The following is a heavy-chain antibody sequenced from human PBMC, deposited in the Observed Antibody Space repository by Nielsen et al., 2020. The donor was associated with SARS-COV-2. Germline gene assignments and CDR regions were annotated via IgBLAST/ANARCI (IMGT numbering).Heavy chain of an antibody. D-gene: IGHD5-12*01. Sequence: WIRQPPGKGLEWVSAISGSGGSTYYADSVKGRFTISRDNSKNTLYLQMNSLRAEDTAVYYCTGGYDSSGYYYYYYMDVWGKGTTVTVSS. CDR2: ISGSGGST. CDR3: TGGYDSSGYYYYYYMDV. V-gene: IGHV3-23*01. J-gene: IGHJ6*03.